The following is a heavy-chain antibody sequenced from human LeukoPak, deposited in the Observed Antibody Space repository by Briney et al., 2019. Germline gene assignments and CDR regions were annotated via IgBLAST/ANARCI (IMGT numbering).Heavy chain of an antibody. CDR1: GFTFSSHW. CDR3: ARCYDFWSGYYNGGVDLDY. CDR2: ISSSSSYI. D-gene: IGHD3-3*01. V-gene: IGHV3-21*01. Sequence: GGSLRLSCAASGFTFSSHWMSWVRQTPRKGLEWVSSISSSSSYIYYADSVKGRFTISSDNAKNPLYLQMNSLRAEDTAVYYCARCYDFWSGYYNGGVDLDYWGQGTLVTVSS. J-gene: IGHJ4*02.